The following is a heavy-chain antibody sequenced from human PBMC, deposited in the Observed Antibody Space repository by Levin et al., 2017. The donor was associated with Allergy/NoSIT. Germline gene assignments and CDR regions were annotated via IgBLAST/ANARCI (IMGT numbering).Heavy chain of an antibody. Sequence: GGSLRLSCAASGFTFSGYWMSWVRQAPGKGLEWVANIKQDGSEKYYVDSVKGRFTISRDNAKNSLYLQMNTLRAEDTAVYYCAREGGRYCSGGSCFLDYWGQGALVTVSS. V-gene: IGHV3-7*01. CDR2: IKQDGSEK. D-gene: IGHD2-15*01. J-gene: IGHJ4*02. CDR1: GFTFSGYW. CDR3: AREGGRYCSGGSCFLDY.